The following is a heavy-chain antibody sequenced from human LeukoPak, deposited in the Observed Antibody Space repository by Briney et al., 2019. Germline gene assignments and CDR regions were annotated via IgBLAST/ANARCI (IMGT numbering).Heavy chain of an antibody. CDR3: ARGDYDSSGYYQLYYYYYGMDV. V-gene: IGHV1-2*02. D-gene: IGHD3-22*01. CDR2: INPNSGGT. CDR1: GYTFTGYY. J-gene: IGHJ6*02. Sequence: ASVKVSCKASGYTFTGYYMHWVRQAPGQGLEWMGWINPNSGGTNYAQKFQGRVTMTRDTSISTAYMELSRLRSDDTAVYYCARGDYDSSGYYQLYYYYYGMDVWGQGTLVTVSS.